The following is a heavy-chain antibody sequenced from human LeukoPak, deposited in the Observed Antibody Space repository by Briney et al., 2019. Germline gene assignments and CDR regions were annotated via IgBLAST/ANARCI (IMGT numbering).Heavy chain of an antibody. D-gene: IGHD1-26*01. J-gene: IGHJ5*02. CDR1: GYTLTELS. CDR2: FDPEDGET. CDR3: ARDNSVGDNAWWFDP. V-gene: IGHV1-24*01. Sequence: ASVKVSCKVSGYTLTELSMHWVRQAPGKGLEWMGGFDPEDGETIYAQKFQGRVTMTEDTSTDTAYMELSSLRSEDTAVYYCARDNSVGDNAWWFDPWGQGTLVTVSS.